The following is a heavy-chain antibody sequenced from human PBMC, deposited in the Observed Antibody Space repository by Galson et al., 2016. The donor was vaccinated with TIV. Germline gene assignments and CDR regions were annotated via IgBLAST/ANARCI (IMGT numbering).Heavy chain of an antibody. CDR1: GGTFTNYA. CDR2: ITPAFGTT. J-gene: IGHJ4*02. V-gene: IGHV1-69*06. D-gene: IGHD6-6*01. Sequence: SVKVSCKASGGTFTNYAFSWVRQAPGQGLVSLGRITPAFGTTDVAQKFQGRVAITADKSTTTIYMDLSSLKSDDTGFYYCARGGQLVRYFDYWGQGTLVTVSS. CDR3: ARGGQLVRYFDY.